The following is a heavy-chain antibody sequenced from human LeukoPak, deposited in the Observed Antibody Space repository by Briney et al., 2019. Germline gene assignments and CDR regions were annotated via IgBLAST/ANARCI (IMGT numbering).Heavy chain of an antibody. V-gene: IGHV2-5*01. CDR3: AHKRKWGLQFDY. CDR2: IYWNDDK. CDR1: GGSISSYYW. Sequence: TLSLTCTVSGGSISSYYWSWIRQPPGKGLEWLALIYWNDDKRYSPSLKSRLTITKDTSKNQVVLTMTNMDPVDTATYYCAHKRKWGLQFDYWGQGTLVTVSS. D-gene: IGHD1-26*01. J-gene: IGHJ4*02.